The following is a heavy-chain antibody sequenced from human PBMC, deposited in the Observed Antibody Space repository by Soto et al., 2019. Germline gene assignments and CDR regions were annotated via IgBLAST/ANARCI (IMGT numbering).Heavy chain of an antibody. CDR3: AERTVTMVRGGSKDFDY. CDR1: GFTFTSSA. D-gene: IGHD3-10*01. CDR2: IVVGSGNT. V-gene: IGHV1-58*02. Sequence: SVKVSCKASGFTFTSSAMQWVRQARGQRLEWIGWIVVGSGNTNYAQKFQERVTITRDMSTSTAYMELSSLRSEDTAVYYCAERTVTMVRGGSKDFDYWGQGTLVTVSS. J-gene: IGHJ4*02.